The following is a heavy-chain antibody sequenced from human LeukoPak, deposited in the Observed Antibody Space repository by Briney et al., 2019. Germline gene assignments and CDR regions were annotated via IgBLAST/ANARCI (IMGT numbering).Heavy chain of an antibody. CDR3: ARPYCSSTSCYRQFDY. CDR1: GGTFSSYA. Sequence: SVKVSCKASGGTFSSYAISWVRQAPGQGLEWMGGIIPIFGTANYAQKFQGRVTITAGESTSTAYMELRSLRSDDTAVYYCARPYCSSTSCYRQFDYWGQGTLVTVSS. J-gene: IGHJ4*02. D-gene: IGHD2-2*01. CDR2: IIPIFGTA. V-gene: IGHV1-69*13.